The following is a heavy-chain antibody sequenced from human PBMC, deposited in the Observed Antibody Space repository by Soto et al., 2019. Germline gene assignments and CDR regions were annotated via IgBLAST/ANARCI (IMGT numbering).Heavy chain of an antibody. CDR2: IYYSGST. V-gene: IGHV4-59*08. CDR3: ASRKSSPYFDY. CDR1: GGSIRSYY. D-gene: IGHD3-10*01. Sequence: PSETLSLTCTVSGGSIRSYYWAWIRQPPGKGLEWIGYIYYSGSTNYNPSLKRRVTISIDTSKNQFSLKLSSVTAADTAVYYCASRKSSPYFDYWGQGTLVTVSS. J-gene: IGHJ4*02.